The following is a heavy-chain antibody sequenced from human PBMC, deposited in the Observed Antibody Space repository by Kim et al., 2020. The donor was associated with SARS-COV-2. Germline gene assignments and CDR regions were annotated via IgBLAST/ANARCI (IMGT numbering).Heavy chain of an antibody. J-gene: IGHJ6*02. D-gene: IGHD2-2*02. CDR2: ISYDGSNK. CDR1: GFTFSSYA. Sequence: GGSLRLSCAASGFTFSSYAMHWVRQAPGKGLEWVAVISYDGSNKYYADSVKGRFTISRDNSKNTLYLQMNSLRAEDTAVYYCARAYCSSTSCYIYPPYNYYYYGMDVWGQGATVTVSS. CDR3: ARAYCSSTSCYIYPPYNYYYYGMDV. V-gene: IGHV3-30-3*01.